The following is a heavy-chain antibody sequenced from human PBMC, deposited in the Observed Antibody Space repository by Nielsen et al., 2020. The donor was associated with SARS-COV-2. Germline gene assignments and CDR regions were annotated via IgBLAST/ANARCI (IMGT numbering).Heavy chain of an antibody. J-gene: IGHJ6*02. D-gene: IGHD3-3*01. Sequence: GGSLRLSCAASGFTFSSYDMHWVRQATGKGLEWVSAIGTAGDTYYPGSVKGQFTISRENAKNSLYLQMNSLRAGDTAVYYCARGGIQDFWSGYSTSYYYGMDVWGQGTTVTVSS. V-gene: IGHV3-13*01. CDR3: ARGGIQDFWSGYSTSYYYGMDV. CDR1: GFTFSSYD. CDR2: IGTAGDT.